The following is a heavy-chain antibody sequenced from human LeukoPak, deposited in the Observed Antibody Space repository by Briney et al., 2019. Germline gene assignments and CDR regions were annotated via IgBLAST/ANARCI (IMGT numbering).Heavy chain of an antibody. V-gene: IGHV3-30*02. CDR2: IRYDGSNK. D-gene: IGHD3-9*01. CDR1: GFTFSSYG. J-gene: IGHJ3*02. Sequence: GGSLRLSCAASGFTFSSYGMHWVRQAPGKGLEWVAFIRYDGSNKYYADSVKGRFTISRDNSKSTLYLQMNSLRAEDTAVYYCAKEYDILTGYYAFDIWGQGAMVTVSS. CDR3: AKEYDILTGYYAFDI.